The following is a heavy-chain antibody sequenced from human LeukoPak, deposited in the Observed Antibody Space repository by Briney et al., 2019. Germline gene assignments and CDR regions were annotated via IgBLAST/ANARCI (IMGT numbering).Heavy chain of an antibody. CDR2: IYHSGAT. J-gene: IGHJ3*01. V-gene: IGHV4-38-2*01. CDR1: GYSISRGLY. D-gene: IGHD6-13*01. Sequence: SETLSLTCAGSGYSISRGLYWGWIREPPGRGLDWIGSIYHSGATYYNPSLKSRVTISVDTSKNQFSLKLTSVTAADTAFYYCARRLQQSRAFDVWGQGTMVTVSS. CDR3: ARRLQQSRAFDV.